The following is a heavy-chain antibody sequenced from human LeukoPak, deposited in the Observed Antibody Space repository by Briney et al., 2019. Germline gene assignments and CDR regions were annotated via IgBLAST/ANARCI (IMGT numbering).Heavy chain of an antibody. D-gene: IGHD3-22*01. CDR1: GSSISGGHF. J-gene: IGHJ4*02. CDR3: ARCRFNTAHSNDSGGYFLDY. CDR2: MYHDGTT. Sequence: PSETLSLTCAVSGSSISGGHFWGWIRQPPGKGLEWIGSMYHDGTTYYNSSLKSRVAISVDTSKNQFSLKLKSVTAADTAVYYCARCRFNTAHSNDSGGYFLDYWGQGTLVTVSS. V-gene: IGHV4-38-2*01.